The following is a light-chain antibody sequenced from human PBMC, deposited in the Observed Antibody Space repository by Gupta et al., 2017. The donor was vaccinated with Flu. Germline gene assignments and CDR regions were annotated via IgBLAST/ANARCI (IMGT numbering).Light chain of an antibody. CDR1: QTFNSW. V-gene: IGKV1-5*03. Sequence: PSTLSASVGDRVTMTCRASQTFNSWLAWYQQKPGKAPKLLIHKASTLESGVPSRFSGSGSGTEFTLTISSLQPDDFATYFCQQYDSYPLTFGRGTKVAIK. CDR3: QQYDSYPLT. CDR2: KAS. J-gene: IGKJ4*01.